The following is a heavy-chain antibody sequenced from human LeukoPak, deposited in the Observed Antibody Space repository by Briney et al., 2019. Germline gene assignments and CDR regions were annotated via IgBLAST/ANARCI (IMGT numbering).Heavy chain of an antibody. CDR1: GFTFSSSG. D-gene: IGHD3-10*01. Sequence: PGRSLRLSCAASGFTFSSSGMHWVRQAPGKGLEWVAVISYDGGNKYYADSVKGRFTISSDNSKNTLYLQMNSLIPEDTAVYYCAKGKIRWDDFGGFDYWGQGTLVTVSS. CDR3: AKGKIRWDDFGGFDY. V-gene: IGHV3-30*18. CDR2: ISYDGGNK. J-gene: IGHJ4*02.